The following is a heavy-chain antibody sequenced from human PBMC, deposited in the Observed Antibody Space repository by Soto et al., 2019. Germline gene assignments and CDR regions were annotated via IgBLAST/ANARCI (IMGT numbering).Heavy chain of an antibody. J-gene: IGHJ6*02. Sequence: KTSETLSLTCTVSGGSINSHYWSWIRQPPGKGMEWIGYIYYSGTTYYNPSLKSRVTMSVDTSKNQFSLRLSSVTAADAAVYYCARDVAGVRGLFYYGMDVWGQGTTVTVSS. CDR2: IYYSGTT. D-gene: IGHD4-17*01. CDR1: GGSINSHY. V-gene: IGHV4-59*11. CDR3: ARDVAGVRGLFYYGMDV.